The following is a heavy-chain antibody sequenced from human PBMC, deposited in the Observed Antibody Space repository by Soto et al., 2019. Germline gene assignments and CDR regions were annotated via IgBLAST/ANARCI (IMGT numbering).Heavy chain of an antibody. CDR3: ARFFYYYDSSGYYRTEFDY. V-gene: IGHV4-34*01. CDR1: GGSFRGYY. D-gene: IGHD3-22*01. J-gene: IGHJ4*02. CDR2: INHSGST. Sequence: SETLSLTCAVYGGSFRGYYWSWIRQPPGKGLEWIGEINHSGSTNYNPSLKSRVTISVDTSKNQFSLKLSSVTAADTAVYYCARFFYYYDSSGYYRTEFDYWGQGTLVTVSS.